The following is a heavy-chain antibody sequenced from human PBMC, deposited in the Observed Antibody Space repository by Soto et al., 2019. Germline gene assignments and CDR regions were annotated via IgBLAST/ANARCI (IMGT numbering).Heavy chain of an antibody. CDR1: GGTFSSYA. J-gene: IGHJ4*02. Sequence: ASVKVSCKASGGTFSSYAISWVRQAPGQGLEWMGGIIPIFGTANYAQKFQGRVTVTADESTSTAYMELSSLGSEDTALYYWAKGPPPTYSYDSSGFGGFDYWGQGTLVTVSS. D-gene: IGHD3-22*01. CDR3: AKGPPPTYSYDSSGFGGFDY. CDR2: IIPIFGTA. V-gene: IGHV1-69*13.